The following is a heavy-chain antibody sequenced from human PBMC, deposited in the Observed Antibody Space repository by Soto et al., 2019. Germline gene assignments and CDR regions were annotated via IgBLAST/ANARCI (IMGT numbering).Heavy chain of an antibody. D-gene: IGHD3-3*01. CDR1: GGSFSGYY. V-gene: IGHV4-34*01. CDR3: ARGGIFGAPRWFDP. Sequence: SETLCLTCAVYGGSFSGYYWSWIRQPPGKGLEWIGEINHSGSTNYNPSLKSRVTISVDTSKNQFSLKLSSVTAADTAVYYCARGGIFGAPRWFDPWGQGTLVTVSS. J-gene: IGHJ5*02. CDR2: INHSGST.